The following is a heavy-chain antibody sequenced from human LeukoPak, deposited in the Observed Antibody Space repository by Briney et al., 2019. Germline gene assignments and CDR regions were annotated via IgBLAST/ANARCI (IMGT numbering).Heavy chain of an antibody. CDR1: GYTFTGCY. CDR3: ARTPITDIVVVPAAVDY. CDR2: INPNSGGT. Sequence: GASVKVSCKASGYTFTGCYMHWVRQAPGQGLEWMGWINPNSGGTNYAQKFQGRVTMTRDTSISTAYMELSSLRSEDTAVYYCARTPITDIVVVPAAVDYWGQGTLVTVSS. V-gene: IGHV1-2*02. D-gene: IGHD2-2*01. J-gene: IGHJ4*02.